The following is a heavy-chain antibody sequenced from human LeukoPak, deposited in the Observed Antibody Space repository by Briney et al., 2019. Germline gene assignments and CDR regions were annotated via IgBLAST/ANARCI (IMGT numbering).Heavy chain of an antibody. J-gene: IGHJ4*02. CDR2: IYYSGST. CDR1: GGSISSGDYY. CDR3: AREGGWYGGYYFDY. Sequence: PSETLSLTCTVSGGSISSGDYYWSWIRQPPGKGLEWIGYIYYSGSTYYNPSLKSRVTISVDTSKNQFSLKLSSVTAADTAVYYCAREGGWYGGYYFDYWGQGTLVTVSS. D-gene: IGHD6-19*01. V-gene: IGHV4-30-4*01.